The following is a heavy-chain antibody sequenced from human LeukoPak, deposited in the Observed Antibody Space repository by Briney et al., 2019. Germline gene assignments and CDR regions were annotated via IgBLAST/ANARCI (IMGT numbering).Heavy chain of an antibody. CDR1: GYSISSGYY. J-gene: IGHJ3*02. CDR3: ARHSGVGSTDAFDI. D-gene: IGHD2-15*01. V-gene: IGHV4-38-2*01. CDR2: IHHSGSI. Sequence: PSETLSLTCAVSGYSISSGYYWGWIWQPPGKGLEWIGSIHHSGSIYYNPSLKSRVAISVDTSKKHFSLKLSSVTAADTAVYYCARHSGVGSTDAFDIWGQGTMVTVSS.